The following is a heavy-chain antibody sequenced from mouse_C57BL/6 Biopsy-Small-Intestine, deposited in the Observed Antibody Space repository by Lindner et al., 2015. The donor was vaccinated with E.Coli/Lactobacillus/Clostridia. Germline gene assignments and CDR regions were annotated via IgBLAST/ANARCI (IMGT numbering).Heavy chain of an antibody. Sequence: SVKVSCKASGYTFTSYAMHWVRQAPGQRLEWMGWINAGNGNTKYSQKFQGRVTTTRDTSASTAYMELSSLRSEDTAVYYCARAPPTRYYYDSSGYYYELGDAFDIWGQGTMVTVSS. D-gene: IGHD1-1*01. CDR1: GYTFTSYA. J-gene: IGHJ3*01. V-gene: IGHV1-84*02. CDR2: INAGNGNT. CDR3: ARAPPTRYYYDSSGYYYELGDAFDI.